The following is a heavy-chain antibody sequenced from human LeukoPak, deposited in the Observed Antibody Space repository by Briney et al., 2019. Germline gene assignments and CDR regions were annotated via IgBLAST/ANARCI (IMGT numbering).Heavy chain of an antibody. CDR3: ARVFTMVRGVIITSPLGY. CDR2: ISAYSGNT. V-gene: IGHV1-18*01. D-gene: IGHD3-10*01. CDR1: GYTFTSYG. Sequence: ASVKVSCKASGYTFTSYGISWVRQAPGQGLEWMGWISAYSGNTNYAQKLQGRVTMTTDTSTSTAYMELRSLRSDDTAVYYCARVFTMVRGVIITSPLGYWGQGTLVTVSS. J-gene: IGHJ4*02.